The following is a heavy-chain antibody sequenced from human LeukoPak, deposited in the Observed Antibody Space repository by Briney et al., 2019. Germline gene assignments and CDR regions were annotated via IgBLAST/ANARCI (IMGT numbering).Heavy chain of an antibody. D-gene: IGHD2-15*01. J-gene: IGHJ4*02. V-gene: IGHV3-30*03. CDR1: GFTFSSYG. CDR3: AIGGDCSGASCYYFDY. Sequence: GGSLRLSCAASGFTFSSYGMHWVRQAPVKGLEWVAVISYDGSNKYYADSVKGRFTISRDNSKNRLYLQMNSLRAEDTAVYYCAIGGDCSGASCYYFDYWGQGTLVTVSS. CDR2: ISYDGSNK.